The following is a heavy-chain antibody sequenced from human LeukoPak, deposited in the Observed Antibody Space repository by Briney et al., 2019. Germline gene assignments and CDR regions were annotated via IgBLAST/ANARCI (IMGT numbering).Heavy chain of an antibody. V-gene: IGHV4-4*07. CDR1: GGSISSYY. D-gene: IGHD3-3*01. J-gene: IGHJ5*02. CDR3: ARDRNYDSWSGYYPPNWFDP. Sequence: PSEALSLTCTVSGGSISSYYWSWIRQPAGQGLEWIGRIYTSGSTNYNPSLKSRVTMSVDTSKNQFSLKLSSVTAADTAVYYCARDRNYDSWSGYYPPNWFDPWGQGTLVTVSS. CDR2: IYTSGST.